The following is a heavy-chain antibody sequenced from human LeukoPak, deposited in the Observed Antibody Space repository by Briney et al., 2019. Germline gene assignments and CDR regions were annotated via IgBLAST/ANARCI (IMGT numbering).Heavy chain of an antibody. D-gene: IGHD6-13*01. V-gene: IGHV4-34*01. CDR3: ARAQSGMTDY. CDR1: GGSISGYY. CDR2: INHSGST. J-gene: IGHJ4*02. Sequence: SETLSLTCTVSGGSISGYYWSWIRQPPGKGLEWIGEINHSGSTNYNPSLKSRVTISVDTSKNQFSLRLSSVTAADTAVYYCARAQSGMTDYWGQGTLVTVSS.